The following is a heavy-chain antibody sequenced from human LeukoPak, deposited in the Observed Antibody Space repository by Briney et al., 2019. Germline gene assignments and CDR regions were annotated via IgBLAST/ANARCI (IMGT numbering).Heavy chain of an antibody. CDR2: INPSGGST. Sequence: ASVKVSCKAFGYTFTSYYMHWVRQAPGQGLEWMGIINPSGGSTSYAQKFQGRVTMTRDMSTSTVYMELSSLRSEDTAVYYCTRVRYCSSTSCSPFDYWGQGTLVTVSS. CDR1: GYTFTSYY. J-gene: IGHJ4*02. V-gene: IGHV1-46*01. CDR3: TRVRYCSSTSCSPFDY. D-gene: IGHD2-2*01.